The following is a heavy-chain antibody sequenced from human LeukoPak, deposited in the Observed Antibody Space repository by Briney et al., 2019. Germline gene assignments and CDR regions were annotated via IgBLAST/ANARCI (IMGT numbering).Heavy chain of an antibody. D-gene: IGHD1-26*01. J-gene: IGHJ4*02. Sequence: GGSLRLSCAAAAFTFNSYAMSWVRQAPGKGLEWVSAISGSGANTYYADSVKGRFTISRDNSKNTLYLQMNNLRAEDTAVYYCAKCRVGAANFDYWGQGTLVTVSS. CDR3: AKCRVGAANFDY. V-gene: IGHV3-23*01. CDR2: ISGSGANT. CDR1: AFTFNSYA.